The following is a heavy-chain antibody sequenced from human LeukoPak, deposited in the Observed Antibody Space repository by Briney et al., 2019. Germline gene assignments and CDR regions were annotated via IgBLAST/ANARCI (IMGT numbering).Heavy chain of an antibody. CDR1: GGSISSSSYY. J-gene: IGHJ5*02. CDR2: IYYSGST. CDR3: ARQIFQLGINWFDP. D-gene: IGHD7-27*01. V-gene: IGHV4-39*01. Sequence: SETLSLTCTVSGGSISSSSYYWGWIRQPPRKGLEWIGSIYYSGSTYYNPSLKSRVTVSVDTSKNQFSLKLSSVTAADTAVYYCARQIFQLGINWFDPWGQGTLVTVSS.